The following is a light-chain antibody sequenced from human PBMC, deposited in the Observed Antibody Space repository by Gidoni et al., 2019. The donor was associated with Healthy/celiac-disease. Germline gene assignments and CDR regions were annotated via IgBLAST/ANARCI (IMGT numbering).Light chain of an antibody. CDR3: AAWDDSLSGPNVV. Sequence: QSVLTQPPSASGTPGQRVTISSSGSSPNIGRNYVYWYQQLPGTAPKLLIYRNNQRPSGVPDRFSGSKSGTSASLAISGLRSEDEADYYCAAWDDSLSGPNVVFGGGTKLTVL. CDR2: RNN. J-gene: IGLJ2*01. CDR1: SPNIGRNY. V-gene: IGLV1-47*01.